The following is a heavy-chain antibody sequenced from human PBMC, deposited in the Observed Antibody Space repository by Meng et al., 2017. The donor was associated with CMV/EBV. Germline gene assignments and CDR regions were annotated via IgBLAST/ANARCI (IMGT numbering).Heavy chain of an antibody. V-gene: IGHV4-4*07. J-gene: IGHJ5*02. CDR2: IYTSGST. CDR1: GGSNGSYY. Sequence: AQRAEPGPGPVKPSETLSLPCRVPGGSNGSYYWSWIRQPAGKGLEWIGRIYTSGSTNYHPPLKSRVTMSVDTSKNQFSLKLSSVTAADTAVYYCARSVVVAGDWFDPWGQGTLVTVSS. D-gene: IGHD2-15*01. CDR3: ARSVVVAGDWFDP.